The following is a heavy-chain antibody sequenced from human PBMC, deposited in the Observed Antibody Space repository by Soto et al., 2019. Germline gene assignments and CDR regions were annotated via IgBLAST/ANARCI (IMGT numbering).Heavy chain of an antibody. CDR2: ISTYNGDT. J-gene: IGHJ6*02. CDR3: AREGVAPYYYYGMDV. Sequence: GASVKVSCKASGYTFTRSGISWVRQAPGQGLEWIGWISTYNGDTNYAQTFQGRVTMTTDTSTSTVYMELRSLRSDDTAVYYCAREGVAPYYYYGMDVWVQGTPVTVAS. V-gene: IGHV1-18*01. D-gene: IGHD5-12*01. CDR1: GYTFTRSG.